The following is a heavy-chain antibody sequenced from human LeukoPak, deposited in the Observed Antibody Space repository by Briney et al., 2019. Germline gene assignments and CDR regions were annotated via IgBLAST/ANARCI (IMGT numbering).Heavy chain of an antibody. V-gene: IGHV4-39*07. J-gene: IGHJ4*02. CDR1: GGSISSSSYY. CDR2: IYYSGST. CDR3: ARSTTNSDY. Sequence: PSETLSLTCTVSGGSISSSSYYWGWIRQPPGKGLEWIGSIYYSGSTYYNPSLKSRVTISVDTSKNQFSLKLGSVTAADTAVYYCARSTTNSDYWGQGTLVTVSS. D-gene: IGHD4-17*01.